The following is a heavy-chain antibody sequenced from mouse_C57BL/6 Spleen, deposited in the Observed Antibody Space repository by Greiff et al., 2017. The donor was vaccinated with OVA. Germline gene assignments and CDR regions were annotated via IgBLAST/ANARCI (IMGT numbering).Heavy chain of an antibody. CDR1: GYTFTSYW. D-gene: IGHD2-12*01. V-gene: IGHV1-5*01. J-gene: IGHJ4*01. Sequence: EVHLVESGTVLARPGASVKMSCKTSGYTFTSYWMHWVKQRPGQGLEWIGAIYPGNSDTSYHQTFKGKAKRTAVKSASTAYMELSSLTNEDSAVYYSTSSSDAMDYWGQGTSVTVSS. CDR3: TSSSDAMDY. CDR2: IYPGNSDT.